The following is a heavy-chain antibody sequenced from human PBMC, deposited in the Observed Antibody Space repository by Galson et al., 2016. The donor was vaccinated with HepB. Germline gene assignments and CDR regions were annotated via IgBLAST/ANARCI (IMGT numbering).Heavy chain of an antibody. CDR1: GFSFSSYA. J-gene: IGHJ6*02. Sequence: SLRLSCAASGFSFSSYAMSWVRQAPGKGLKWVSGITSGGTTYYADSVKGRFTISRDNSKNILYLQMKSLRDEDTAVYYCAKRPYSYGWHYGMDVWGQGTTVTVSS. CDR2: ITSGGTT. CDR3: AKRPYSYGWHYGMDV. D-gene: IGHD5-18*01. V-gene: IGHV3-23*01.